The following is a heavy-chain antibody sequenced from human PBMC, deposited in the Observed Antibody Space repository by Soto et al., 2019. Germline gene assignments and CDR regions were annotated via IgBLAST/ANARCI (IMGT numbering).Heavy chain of an antibody. CDR3: ARGGYYFSYGMDV. CDR2: IYYSGST. V-gene: IGHV4-31*03. Sequence: PSETLSLTCTVSGGSIRSGGYYWSWIHQHPGKGLEWIGYIYYSGSTYYNPSLKSRITISMDTSKNQFSLKVNSVTAADTAVYYCARGGYYFSYGMDVWGQGTTVTVSS. CDR1: GGSIRSGGYY. D-gene: IGHD3-3*01. J-gene: IGHJ6*02.